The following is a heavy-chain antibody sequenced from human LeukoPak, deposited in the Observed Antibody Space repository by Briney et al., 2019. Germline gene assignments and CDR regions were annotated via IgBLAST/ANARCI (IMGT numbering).Heavy chain of an antibody. CDR3: AGKKGGCSGDNCPLGY. CDR2: IHNTGRT. Sequence: PSGTLSLTCSVSGGSISGYYWSWIRQPPGKGLEWIGYIHNTGRTNYNPSLKSRISISVATSKNQFSLKLNSVTAADTAVYYCAGKKGGCSGDNCPLGYWGQGTLVTVSS. J-gene: IGHJ4*02. D-gene: IGHD2-15*01. V-gene: IGHV4-59*01. CDR1: GGSISGYY.